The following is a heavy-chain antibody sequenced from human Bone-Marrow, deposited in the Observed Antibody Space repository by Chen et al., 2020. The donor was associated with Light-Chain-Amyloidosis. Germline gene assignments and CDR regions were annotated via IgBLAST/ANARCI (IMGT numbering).Heavy chain of an antibody. D-gene: IGHD1-20*01. J-gene: IGHJ6*02. CDR1: GFTFSRFG. CDR3: VRLDQCSFNWNDHRHSYYYGMDV. Sequence: QEQLVESGGDVVQPGGSLRLSCVASGFTFSRFGMHWVRQAPDRGLEWVVIFSFEGANTYYANPERGRFTVSKNNSKNRMYLQMISLTVDDTVFYYCVRLDQCSFNWNDHRHSYYYGMDVWGQGTTVTVSS. CDR2: FSFEGANT. V-gene: IGHV3-30*13.